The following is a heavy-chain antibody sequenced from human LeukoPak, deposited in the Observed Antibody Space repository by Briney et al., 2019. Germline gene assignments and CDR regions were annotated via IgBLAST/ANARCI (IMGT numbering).Heavy chain of an antibody. CDR3: ARARDTINRFDP. CDR2: ISYDGSNK. CDR1: GFTFSSYA. J-gene: IGHJ5*02. V-gene: IGHV3-30-3*01. D-gene: IGHD5-24*01. Sequence: GGSLRLSCAASGFTFSSYAMHWVRQAPGKGLEWVAVISYDGSNKYYADSVKGRFTISRDNSKNTLYLQMNSLRAEDTAVYYCARARDTINRFDPWGQGTLVTVSS.